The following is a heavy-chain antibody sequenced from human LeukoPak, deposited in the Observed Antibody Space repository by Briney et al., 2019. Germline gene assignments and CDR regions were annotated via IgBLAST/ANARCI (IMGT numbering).Heavy chain of an antibody. Sequence: GGSLRLSCAASGLAFSSYVMTWVRQAPGKGLEWVSGISGSGGTTYDADSVKGRFTVSRDNSKSTLYLQLNSLRVEDTAVYYCAKVDGVRAAPGRGRVDSWGQGTLITVSS. D-gene: IGHD6-13*01. CDR2: ISGSGGTT. CDR1: GLAFSSYV. V-gene: IGHV3-23*01. J-gene: IGHJ4*02. CDR3: AKVDGVRAAPGRGRVDS.